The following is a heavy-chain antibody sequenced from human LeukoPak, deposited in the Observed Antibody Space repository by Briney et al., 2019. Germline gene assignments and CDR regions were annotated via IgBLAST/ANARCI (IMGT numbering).Heavy chain of an antibody. CDR1: GFAFSSSA. CDR3: ARHDWFDP. CDR2: ISGSDSST. V-gene: IGHV3-23*01. J-gene: IGHJ5*02. D-gene: IGHD3-3*01. Sequence: GGSLRLSCAASGFAFSSSAMSWVRQAPGKGLEWVSTISGSDSSTHYADSVKGRFTISRDNSKNTLYLQMNSLRADDTAVYYCARHDWFDPWGQGTLVTVSS.